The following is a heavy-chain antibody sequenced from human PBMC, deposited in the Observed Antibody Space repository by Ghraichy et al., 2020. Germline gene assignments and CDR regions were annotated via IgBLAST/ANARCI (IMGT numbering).Heavy chain of an antibody. CDR2: MYSDGNT. CDR1: GFSVSNSY. Sequence: GGSLRLSCAASGFSVSNSYMSWVRQAPGKGLAWVSVMYSDGNTYYADSVKGRFTVSRDNSKNTFYLQMNSLTAEDAAVYYCASQVRGRPGYWGQGTLVTVSS. D-gene: IGHD6-6*01. V-gene: IGHV3-53*01. CDR3: ASQVRGRPGY. J-gene: IGHJ4*02.